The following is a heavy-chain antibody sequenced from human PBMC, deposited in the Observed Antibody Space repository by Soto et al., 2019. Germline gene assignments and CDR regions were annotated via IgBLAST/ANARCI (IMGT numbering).Heavy chain of an antibody. Sequence: VQSGAEVKKPGSSVNVSCKASGGTFASYSITWVRQAPGHRLEWMGEIIPLLKTVNYAEKFQGRVTITGDRSTSTVYMALSRLRSDDTAVYDCARVPVDLFGYMDVWGHGTTVTVS. CDR2: IIPLLKTV. J-gene: IGHJ6*02. CDR1: GGTFASYS. CDR3: ARVPVDLFGYMDV. D-gene: IGHD6-25*01. V-gene: IGHV1-69*06.